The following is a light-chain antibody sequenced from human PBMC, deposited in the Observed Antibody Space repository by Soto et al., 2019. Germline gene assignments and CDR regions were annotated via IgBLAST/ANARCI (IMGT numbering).Light chain of an antibody. J-gene: IGKJ1*01. CDR2: KAS. Sequence: DIQMTQSPSTLSASVGDRVTITCRASQSIGSWLAWYQQKPGKAPKLLIYKASSLESGVPSRFSGSGSGTEFTLSISSLQPDDFATYYCHQYDSYTGTFGQGTKVE. V-gene: IGKV1-5*03. CDR1: QSIGSW. CDR3: HQYDSYTGT.